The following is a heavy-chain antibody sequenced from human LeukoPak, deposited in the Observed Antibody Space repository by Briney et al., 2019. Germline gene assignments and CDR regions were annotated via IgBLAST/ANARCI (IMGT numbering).Heavy chain of an antibody. J-gene: IGHJ3*01. CDR3: ARPARIAASGRYAFDF. CDR2: INHSGST. D-gene: IGHD6-13*01. CDR1: GGSFSGYY. Sequence: SETLSLTCAVYGGSFSGYYWSWIRQPPGKGLEWIGEINHSGSTNYNPSLKSRVTISVDTSKNQFSLKLSSVTAADTAVYYCARPARIAASGRYAFDFWGEGTLVTVSS. V-gene: IGHV4-34*01.